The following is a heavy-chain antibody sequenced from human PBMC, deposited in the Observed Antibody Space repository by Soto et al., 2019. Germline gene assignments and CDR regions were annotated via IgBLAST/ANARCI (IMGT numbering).Heavy chain of an antibody. V-gene: IGHV4-30-2*01. CDR1: CGSISNGGYY. J-gene: IGHJ4*02. D-gene: IGHD2-21*01. Sequence: PSETLSFTCVVSCGSISNGGYYWRWIRRPTGQGLEWIGYSYHSVSNYYNPSSKSRVTISVERLMCQSSLMMTSRRAADTAVHCCAIVPDYCREGSPVT. CDR2: SYHSVSN. CDR3: AIVPDY.